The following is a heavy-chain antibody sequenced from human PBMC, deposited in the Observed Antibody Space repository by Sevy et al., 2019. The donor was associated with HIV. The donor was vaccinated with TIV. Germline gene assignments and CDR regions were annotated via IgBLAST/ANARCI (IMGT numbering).Heavy chain of an antibody. CDR3: ATVGLGYYSGSSYYQGDWFDP. CDR1: GYSLRKLS. J-gene: IGHJ5*02. Sequence: ASVKVSCKVFGYSLRKLSMHWVRQAPGKGLEWMGSLDPGNGEITYAQTLQGRGTMTEDTSTDTTYMELSSLTSEDTATYYCATVGLGYYSGSSYYQGDWFDPWGQGTLVTASS. D-gene: IGHD2-15*01. CDR2: LDPGNGEI. V-gene: IGHV1-24*01.